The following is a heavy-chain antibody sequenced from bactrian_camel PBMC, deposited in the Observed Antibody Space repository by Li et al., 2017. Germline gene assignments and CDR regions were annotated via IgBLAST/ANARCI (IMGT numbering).Heavy chain of an antibody. CDR1: GSTFSMYD. D-gene: IGHD7*01. CDR3: AADVSLNWWHLGN. CDR2: IKSDGT. J-gene: IGHJ4*01. Sequence: VQLVESGGGLVQPGESLRLSCAASGSTFSMYDMSWVRQAPGKGLEWVSTIKSDGTYYGDSVKGRFTISRDNAKNMLYLQMNSLKTEDTAMYYCAADVSLNWWHLGNWGQGTQVTVS. V-gene: IGHV3S40*01.